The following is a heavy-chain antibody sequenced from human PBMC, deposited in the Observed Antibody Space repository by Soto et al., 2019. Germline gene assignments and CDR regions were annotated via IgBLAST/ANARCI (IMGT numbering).Heavy chain of an antibody. Sequence: GGSLRLSCAASGFTFSSYWMSWVRQAPGKGLEWVANIKQDGSEKYYVASVKGRFTITRDNAKNSLYLQMHSLRAEDTAVYFWAGGRYDNSGYYFPNWGRGTLVTVSS. D-gene: IGHD3-22*01. CDR3: AGGRYDNSGYYFPN. V-gene: IGHV3-7*03. CDR1: GFTFSSYW. CDR2: IKQDGSEK. J-gene: IGHJ1*01.